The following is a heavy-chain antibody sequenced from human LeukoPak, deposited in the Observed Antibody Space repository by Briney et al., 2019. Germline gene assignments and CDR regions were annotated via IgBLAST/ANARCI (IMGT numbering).Heavy chain of an antibody. J-gene: IGHJ4*02. CDR1: GGTFSSYA. CDR3: ARGSYSSGWYPIFRFDY. Sequence: GASVNVSCKASGGTFSSYAISWVRQAPGQGLEWMGGIIPIFGTANYAQKFQGRVTITADESTSTAYMELSSLRSEDTAVYYCARGSYSSGWYPIFRFDYWGQGTLVTVSS. V-gene: IGHV1-69*13. CDR2: IIPIFGTA. D-gene: IGHD6-19*01.